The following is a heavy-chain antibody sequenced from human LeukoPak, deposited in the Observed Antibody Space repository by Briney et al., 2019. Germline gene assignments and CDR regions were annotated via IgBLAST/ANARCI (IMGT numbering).Heavy chain of an antibody. V-gene: IGHV4-39*07. CDR2: INHSGSA. CDR1: GGSISSSSYY. CDR3: ARDHSNSLHY. J-gene: IGHJ4*02. D-gene: IGHD4-11*01. Sequence: PSETLSLTCTVSGGSISSSSYYWSWIRQPPGKGLEWIGEINHSGSANYNPSLESRVTISVDTSKNQFSLKLSSVTAADTAVYYCARDHSNSLHYWGQGTLVTVSS.